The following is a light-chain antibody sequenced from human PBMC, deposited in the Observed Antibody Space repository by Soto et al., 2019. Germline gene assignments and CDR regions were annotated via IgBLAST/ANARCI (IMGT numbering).Light chain of an antibody. Sequence: DVAMTQSPLSLSVTLGQPASISCTSSLSLVNSDGNSYLNWFHQRPGQSPRRLLYKAPNRDSGGPDRFSGSGSGTDFALKISRVEAEDVGISSCMHGRYWPSFGQGTRLEI. CDR2: KAP. J-gene: IGKJ2*03. CDR1: LSLVNSDGNSY. V-gene: IGKV2-30*01. CDR3: MHGRYWPS.